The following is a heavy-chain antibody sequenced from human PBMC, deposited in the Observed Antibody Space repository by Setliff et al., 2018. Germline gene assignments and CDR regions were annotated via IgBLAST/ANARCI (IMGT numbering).Heavy chain of an antibody. Sequence: SETLSLTCSVSGGSISSGSYYWGWIRQSPGKGLEWIGSMYYSGSTYYNPSLKGRVTLSVDTTKNQFSLKLTSMTAADTAVYFCARHLLVQGTYHFDYWGQGSPITVSS. J-gene: IGHJ4*02. V-gene: IGHV4-39*01. CDR3: ARHLLVQGTYHFDY. CDR1: GGSISSGSYY. CDR2: MYYSGST. D-gene: IGHD3-10*01.